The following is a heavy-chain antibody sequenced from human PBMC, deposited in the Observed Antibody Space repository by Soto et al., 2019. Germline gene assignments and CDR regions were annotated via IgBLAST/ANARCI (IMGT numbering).Heavy chain of an antibody. Sequence: QVQLVQSGAQVKNPGASVKVSCKASGYTFDNYALHWVRQAPGRRLEWMGWIHAGNGYTKYSQRFQGRVTITRDTSASTVHMDLSSLRSEDTAVYYCARVQYSGYDFKLAFEIWGQGTMVTVSS. CDR3: ARVQYSGYDFKLAFEI. CDR1: GYTFDNYA. CDR2: IHAGNGYT. J-gene: IGHJ3*02. D-gene: IGHD5-12*01. V-gene: IGHV1-3*01.